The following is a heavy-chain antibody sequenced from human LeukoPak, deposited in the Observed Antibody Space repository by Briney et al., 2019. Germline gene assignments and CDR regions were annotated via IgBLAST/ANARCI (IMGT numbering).Heavy chain of an antibody. Sequence: SETLSLTCAVHGGSSSGYYWSWIRQPPGKGLEWIGEINHSGSTNYNPSLKSRVTISVDTSKNQFSLKLSSVPAAYTAVYYSARSGRRYSSGWTGPGFDYLGQGTLVTVSS. D-gene: IGHD6-19*01. CDR1: GGSSSGYY. CDR3: ARSGRRYSSGWTGPGFDY. J-gene: IGHJ4*02. V-gene: IGHV4-34*01. CDR2: INHSGST.